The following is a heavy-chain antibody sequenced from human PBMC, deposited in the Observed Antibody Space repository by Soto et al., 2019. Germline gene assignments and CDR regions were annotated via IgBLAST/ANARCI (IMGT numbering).Heavy chain of an antibody. CDR1: AASISSYY. J-gene: IGHJ2*01. CDR2: MYNSEDT. CDR3: VRHATDRHGNAEDWYFEL. D-gene: IGHD2-15*01. Sequence: QVQLQESGPGLVRPSETLSLTCTVSAASISSYYWTWIRQPPGKGLEWIGHMYNSEDTKYNPSLKSPVTMSVDTSKTQFSLKLRSVTAADTAIYYCVRHATDRHGNAEDWYFELWGRGTLVTVSS. V-gene: IGHV4-59*08.